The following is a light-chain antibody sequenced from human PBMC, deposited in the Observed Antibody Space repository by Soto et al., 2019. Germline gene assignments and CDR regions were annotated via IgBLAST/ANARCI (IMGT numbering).Light chain of an antibody. Sequence: AIQMTQSPSSLSASVGDRVTITCRASQGIRSELGWYQQKPGKAPKLLIYGASTLKSGVPSRFSGSGSGTDFTLTISSLQPEDFATYYCLQDSSYPWTFGQGTKVDIK. CDR1: QGIRSE. CDR2: GAS. CDR3: LQDSSYPWT. V-gene: IGKV1-6*01. J-gene: IGKJ1*01.